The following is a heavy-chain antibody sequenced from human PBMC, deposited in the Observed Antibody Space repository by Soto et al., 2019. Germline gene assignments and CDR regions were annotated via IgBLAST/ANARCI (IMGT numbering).Heavy chain of an antibody. V-gene: IGHV1-18*01. CDR1: GYTFTSYG. CDR2: ISAYNGNT. J-gene: IGHJ4*02. CDR3: ARDPDCSGGSCYSSYFDY. Sequence: QVHLVQSGTEVKKPGASVKVSCKASGYTFTSYGISWVRQAPGQGLEWMGWISAYNGNTNYAQKLQGRVTMTRDTSTSTAYMELRSPRSDDTAVYYCARDPDCSGGSCYSSYFDYWGQGTLVTVSS. D-gene: IGHD2-15*01.